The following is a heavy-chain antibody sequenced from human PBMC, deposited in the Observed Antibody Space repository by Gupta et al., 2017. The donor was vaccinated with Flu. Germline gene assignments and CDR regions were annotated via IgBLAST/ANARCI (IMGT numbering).Heavy chain of an antibody. V-gene: IGHV4-61*02. CDR2: IYTSGST. D-gene: IGHD3-3*01. CDR3: ARGTYYDFWFDY. CDR1: GGSISSGSYY. Sequence: QVQLQESGPGLVKPSQTLSLTCTVSGGSISSGSYYWSWIRQPAGKGLEWIRRIYTSGSTNYNPSLKSRVTISVDTSKNQFSLKLSSVTAADTAVYYCARGTYYDFWFDYWGQGTLVTVSS. J-gene: IGHJ4*02.